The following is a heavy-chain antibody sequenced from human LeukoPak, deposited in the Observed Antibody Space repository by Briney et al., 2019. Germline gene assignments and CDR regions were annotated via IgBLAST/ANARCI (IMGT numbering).Heavy chain of an antibody. CDR2: INAGNGNT. J-gene: IGHJ5*02. Sequence: ASVKVSCKASGYTFTSYAMHWVRQAPGQRLEWMGWINAGNGNTKYSQKFQGRVTITRDTSASTAYMELSSLRSEDTAVYYCARDEYSSGWSPGWFDPWGQGTLVTVSS. V-gene: IGHV1-3*01. CDR3: ARDEYSSGWSPGWFDP. CDR1: GYTFTSYA. D-gene: IGHD6-19*01.